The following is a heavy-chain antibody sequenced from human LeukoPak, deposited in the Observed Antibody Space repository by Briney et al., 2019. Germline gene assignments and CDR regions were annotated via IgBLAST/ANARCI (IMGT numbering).Heavy chain of an antibody. D-gene: IGHD3-16*01. CDR3: ARDAQFGPLDY. Sequence: SETLSLTCTVSGGSISSYYWSWIRQPPGKGLEWIGYIYYSGSTNYNPSLKSRVTISVDTSKNQISLKLSSVTAADTAVYYCARDAQFGPLDYWGQGTLVTVSS. CDR1: GGSISSYY. J-gene: IGHJ4*02. V-gene: IGHV4-59*01. CDR2: IYYSGST.